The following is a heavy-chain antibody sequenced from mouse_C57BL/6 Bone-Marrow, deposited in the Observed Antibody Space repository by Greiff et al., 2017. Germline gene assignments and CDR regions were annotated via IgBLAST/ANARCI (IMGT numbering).Heavy chain of an antibody. CDR3: ARSGAWAGFAY. CDR2: IYPGGGYT. D-gene: IGHD3-2*02. CDR1: GYTFTNYW. J-gene: IGHJ3*01. Sequence: VQLQQSGAELVRPGTSVTMSCKASGYTFTNYWIGWAKQRPGHGLEWIGDIYPGGGYTNYNEKFKGKATLTADKSSSTAYMQFSSLTSEDSAIYYCARSGAWAGFAYWGQGTLVTVSA. V-gene: IGHV1-63*01.